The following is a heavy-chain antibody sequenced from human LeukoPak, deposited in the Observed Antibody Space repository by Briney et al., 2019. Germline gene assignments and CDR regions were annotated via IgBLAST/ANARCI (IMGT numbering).Heavy chain of an antibody. CDR2: ISAYNGNT. CDR1: GYTFTSYG. CDR3: ARSKGGYSYGPFDY. V-gene: IGHV1-18*01. D-gene: IGHD5-18*01. J-gene: IGHJ4*02. Sequence: ASVKVSCKASGYTFTSYGISWVRQAPGQGLEWMGWISAYNGNTNYAQKLQGRVTMTTDTSTSTAYMELRSLRAEDTAVYYCARSKGGYSYGPFDYWGQGTLVTVSS.